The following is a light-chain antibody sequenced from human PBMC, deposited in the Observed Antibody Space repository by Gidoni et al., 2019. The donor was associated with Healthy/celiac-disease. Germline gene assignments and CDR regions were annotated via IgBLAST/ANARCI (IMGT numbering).Light chain of an antibody. CDR3: QQYNSFPWT. CDR2: KAS. CDR1: QSISSW. J-gene: IGKJ1*01. Sequence: DIHTTQSPSTLSASVGDRVTITFRASQSISSWLAWYQQKPGKAPKLLIYKASSLESGVPSRFSGSGSGTEFTLTISSLQPDDFATYYCQQYNSFPWTFGQGTKVEIK. V-gene: IGKV1-5*03.